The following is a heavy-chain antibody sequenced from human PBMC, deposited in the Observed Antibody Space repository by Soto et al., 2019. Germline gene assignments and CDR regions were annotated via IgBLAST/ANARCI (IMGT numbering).Heavy chain of an antibody. CDR2: TYYKSKWNN. Sequence: PSQTLSLTCSISGDSVSSISAAWNWIRQSPSRGLEWLGRTYYKSKWNNDYALSVKSRITINPHTSENQFSQHLYSETHEDTAVYCCTGITWFRGMDVWGQGTPVTVSS. V-gene: IGHV6-1*01. CDR1: GDSVSSISAA. CDR3: TGITWFRGMDV. J-gene: IGHJ6*02. D-gene: IGHD3-10*01.